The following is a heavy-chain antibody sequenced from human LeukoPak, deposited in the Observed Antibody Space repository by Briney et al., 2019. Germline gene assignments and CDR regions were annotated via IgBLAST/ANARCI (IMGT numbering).Heavy chain of an antibody. CDR1: VYTFTSYD. CDR3: ARGRRGNGDY. D-gene: IGHD4-23*01. V-gene: IGHV1-8*03. Sequence: GASVTVSCKASVYTFTSYDINWVRQATGQGLEWMGWMNPNSGNTGYAQKFQGRVTITTNTSISTAYMELSSLRSEDTAVYYCARGRRGNGDYWGQGTLVTVSS. J-gene: IGHJ4*02. CDR2: MNPNSGNT.